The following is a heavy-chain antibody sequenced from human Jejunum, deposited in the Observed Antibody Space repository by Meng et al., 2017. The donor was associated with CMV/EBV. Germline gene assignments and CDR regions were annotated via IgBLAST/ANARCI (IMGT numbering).Heavy chain of an antibody. CDR2: IRSKTYGGTT. V-gene: IGHV3-49*04. CDR1: TVGDNY. J-gene: IGHJ6*02. D-gene: IGHD1-26*01. Sequence: TVGDNYLSWARQAPGKGLEWVGFIRSKTYGGTTEYAASVTGRFTISRDDSKNIAYLQMNSLETEDTAVYYCTSRVGATPSYYGMDVWGQGTTVTVSS. CDR3: TSRVGATPSYYGMDV.